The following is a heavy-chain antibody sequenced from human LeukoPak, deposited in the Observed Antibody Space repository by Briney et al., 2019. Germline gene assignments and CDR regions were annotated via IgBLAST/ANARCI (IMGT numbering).Heavy chain of an antibody. J-gene: IGHJ6*02. CDR3: ARGQTMVRGVTATYYYYYGMDV. CDR1: GYTFTSYG. V-gene: IGHV1-18*01. D-gene: IGHD3-10*01. Sequence: GASVKASCKASGYTFTSYGISWVRQAPGQGLEWMGWISAYNGNTNYAQKLQGRVTMTTDTSTSTAYMELRSLRSDDTAVYYCARGQTMVRGVTATYYYYYGMDVWGQGTTVTVSS. CDR2: ISAYNGNT.